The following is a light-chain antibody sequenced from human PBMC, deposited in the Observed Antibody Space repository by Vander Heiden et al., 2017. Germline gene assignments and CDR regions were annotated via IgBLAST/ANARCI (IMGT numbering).Light chain of an antibody. CDR2: STN. CDR1: SDSVSTSYY. J-gene: IGLJ2*01. CDR3: VLYMGSGPEV. Sequence: QTVVTQEPSFSVSPGGTVTLTCALSSDSVSTSYYPSWYQQTPGQAPRTLMYSTNTRSSGVPDRFSGSILGNKAALTITGAQADDESDYYCVLYMGSGPEVFGGGTKLT. V-gene: IGLV8-61*01.